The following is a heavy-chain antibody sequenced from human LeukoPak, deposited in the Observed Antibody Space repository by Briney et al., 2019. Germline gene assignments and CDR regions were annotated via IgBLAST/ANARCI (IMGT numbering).Heavy chain of an antibody. CDR3: ATNRGYNYDPNAFDV. CDR2: ISYDGSNK. CDR1: GFTFSSYG. V-gene: IGHV3-30*02. D-gene: IGHD5-18*01. Sequence: GGSLRLSCAASGFTFSSYGMLWVRQAPGKGLECVTFISYDGSNKYYADSVKGRFTISRDNSKNTLYLHMNSLGAEDTAVYYCATNRGYNYDPNAFDVWGQGTMVTVSS. J-gene: IGHJ3*01.